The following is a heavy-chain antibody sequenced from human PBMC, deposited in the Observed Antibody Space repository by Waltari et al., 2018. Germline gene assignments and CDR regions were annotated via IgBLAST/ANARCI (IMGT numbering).Heavy chain of an antibody. V-gene: IGHV3-30*04. D-gene: IGHD3-22*01. J-gene: IGHJ6*02. Sequence: VQLVESGGGGVQPGRSLRLSCEPSEFTFSSYALHWVRPAPGKGLEWVAGISNNGRNIYYVDSVKGRFTISRDNSKKTLYMQMNSLRAEDTAVYYCARDYCDRTNCHGLDVWGQGTTVTVSS. CDR3: ARDYCDRTNCHGLDV. CDR1: EFTFSSYA. CDR2: ISNNGRNI.